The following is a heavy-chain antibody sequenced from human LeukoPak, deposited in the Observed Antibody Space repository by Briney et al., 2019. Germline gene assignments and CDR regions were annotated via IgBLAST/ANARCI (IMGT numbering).Heavy chain of an antibody. Sequence: GRSLRLYCAASGFTFSSYAMHWVRQAPGKGLEWVAVISYDGSNKYYADSVKGRFTISRDNSKNTLYLQMNSLRAEDTAVYYCARDRSQGVWLGDLRMDVWGKGTTVTVSS. CDR2: ISYDGSNK. CDR1: GFTFSSYA. D-gene: IGHD3-10*01. V-gene: IGHV3-30*04. CDR3: ARDRSQGVWLGDLRMDV. J-gene: IGHJ6*04.